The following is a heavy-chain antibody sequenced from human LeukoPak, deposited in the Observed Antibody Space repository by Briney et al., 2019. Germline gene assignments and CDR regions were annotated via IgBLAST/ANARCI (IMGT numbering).Heavy chain of an antibody. Sequence: SETLSLTCAVYGGSFSGYYWSWIRQPPGKGLEWIGEINHSGSTNYNPSLKSRVTISVDTSKNQFSLKLSSVTAADTAVHYCARGRAFYVWGSYRPYYFDYWGQGTLVTVSS. CDR1: GGSFSGYY. CDR2: INHSGST. V-gene: IGHV4-34*01. D-gene: IGHD3-16*02. J-gene: IGHJ4*02. CDR3: ARGRAFYVWGSYRPYYFDY.